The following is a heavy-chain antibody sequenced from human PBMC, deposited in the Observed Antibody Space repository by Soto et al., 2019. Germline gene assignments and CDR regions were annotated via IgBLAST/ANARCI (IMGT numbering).Heavy chain of an antibody. D-gene: IGHD2-2*01. V-gene: IGHV1-2*04. CDR1: GYTFTGYY. J-gene: IGHJ5*02. CDR2: INPNSGGT. CDR3: ARCTQGQDIVVVPAAMWGWFDP. Sequence: GASVKVSCKASGYTFTGYYMHWVRQAPGQGLEWMGWINPNSGGTNYAQKFQGWVTMTRDTSISTAYMELSRLRSDDTAVYYCARCTQGQDIVVVPAAMWGWFDPWGQGTLVTVSS.